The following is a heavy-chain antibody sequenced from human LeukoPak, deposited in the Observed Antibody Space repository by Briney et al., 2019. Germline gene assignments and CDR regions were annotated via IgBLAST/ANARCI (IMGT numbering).Heavy chain of an antibody. J-gene: IGHJ5*02. CDR3: AKDQAIFGVVLS. CDR2: ISGSGGST. D-gene: IGHD3-3*01. V-gene: IGHV3-23*01. CDR1: GYTFSSYA. Sequence: PGGSLRLSCAASGYTFSSYAMSWVRQAPGKGLEWVSAISGSGGSTYYADSVKGRFTISRDNSKNTLYLQMNSLRAEDTAVYYCAKDQAIFGVVLSWGQGTLVTVSS.